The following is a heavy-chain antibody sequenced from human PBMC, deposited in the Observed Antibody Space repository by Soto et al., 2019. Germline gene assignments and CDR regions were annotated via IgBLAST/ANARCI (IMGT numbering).Heavy chain of an antibody. CDR2: IIPILGIA. CDR1: GGTFSSYT. V-gene: IGHV1-69*02. J-gene: IGHJ2*01. CDR3: ARSAVGYWYFDL. Sequence: QVQLVQSGAEVKKPGSSVKVSCKASGGTFSSYTISWVRQAPGQGLEWMGRIIPILGIANYAQKFQGRVTNTADKSTSTAYMELSSLRSEDTAVYYCARSAVGYWYFDLWGRGTLVTVSS.